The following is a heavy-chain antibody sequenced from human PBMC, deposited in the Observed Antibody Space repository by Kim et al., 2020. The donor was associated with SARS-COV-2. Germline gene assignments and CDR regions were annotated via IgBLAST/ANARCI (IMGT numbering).Heavy chain of an antibody. D-gene: IGHD3-10*01. J-gene: IGHJ6*02. V-gene: IGHV1-18*04. CDR2: ISAYNGNT. CDR1: GYTFTSYG. CDR3: ARARINRVYYGMDV. Sequence: ASVKVSCKASGYTFTSYGISWVRQAPGQGLEWMGWISAYNGNTNYAQKLQGRVTMTTDTSTSTAYMELRSLRSDDTAVYYCARARINRVYYGMDVWGQGTTVTVSS.